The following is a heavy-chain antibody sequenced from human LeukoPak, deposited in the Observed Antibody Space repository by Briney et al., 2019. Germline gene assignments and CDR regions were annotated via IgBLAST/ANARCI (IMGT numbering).Heavy chain of an antibody. V-gene: IGHV1-8*01. Sequence: ASVKVSCKASGYTFTSCDINWVRQATGQGLEWMGWMNPNSGNTGYAQKFQGRVTMTRNTSISTAYMELSSLRSEDTAVYYCASILMVRGVIIHGDLGYWGQGTLVTVSS. D-gene: IGHD3-10*01. CDR3: ASILMVRGVIIHGDLGY. J-gene: IGHJ4*02. CDR1: GYTFTSCD. CDR2: MNPNSGNT.